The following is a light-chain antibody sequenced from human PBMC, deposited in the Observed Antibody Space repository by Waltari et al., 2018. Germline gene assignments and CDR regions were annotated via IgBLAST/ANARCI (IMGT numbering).Light chain of an antibody. CDR2: ATS. CDR1: QSISNN. CDR3: QQTYSTWT. V-gene: IGKV1-39*01. J-gene: IGKJ1*01. Sequence: DIQMTQSPSSLSASVGDRVHITCRASQSISNNLNWYQQKPGKAPKLLIYATSVLQSGVPSRFSGRGSGTDFTLTISSLQPEDFATYYCQQTYSTWTFGQGTAVEIK.